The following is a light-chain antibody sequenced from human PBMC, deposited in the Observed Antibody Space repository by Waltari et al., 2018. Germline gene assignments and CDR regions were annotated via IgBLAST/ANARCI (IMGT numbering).Light chain of an antibody. Sequence: QSALTQPASVSGSPGQSITISCTGTSRDVGAHNFVSWYQQHPGKAPKLMIYEVNNRPSGVSHRFSGSKSGNTASLTISGLQAEDEADYFCNSYTSSTTQVFGTGTKVTVL. CDR3: NSYTSSTTQV. CDR2: EVN. V-gene: IGLV2-14*01. J-gene: IGLJ1*01. CDR1: SRDVGAHNF.